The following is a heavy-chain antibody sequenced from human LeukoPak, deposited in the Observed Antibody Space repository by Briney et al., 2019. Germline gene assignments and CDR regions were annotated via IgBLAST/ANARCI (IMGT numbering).Heavy chain of an antibody. V-gene: IGHV3-30*03. CDR1: GFTFSSYG. CDR2: ISYDGSNK. CDR3: ARDGTAAGPPPFDY. J-gene: IGHJ4*02. Sequence: PGRSLRLSCAASGFTFSSYGMHWVRQAPGKGLEWVAVISYDGSNKYYADSVKGRLTISRDNSKNTLYLQMNSLRTEDTALYYCARDGTAAGPPPFDYWGQGTLVTVSS. D-gene: IGHD6-13*01.